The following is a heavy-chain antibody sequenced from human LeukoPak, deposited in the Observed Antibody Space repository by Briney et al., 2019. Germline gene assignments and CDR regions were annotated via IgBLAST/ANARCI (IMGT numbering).Heavy chain of an antibody. CDR2: IYYSGST. CDR1: GDSIRRDNYY. Sequence: SETLSLTCTVSGDSIRRDNYYWGWIRQPPGKGLEWIGSIYYSGSTNYNPSLKSRVTISVDTSKNQFSLKLSSVTAADTAVYYCAAEVGDYVDYWGQGTLVTVSS. D-gene: IGHD1-26*01. J-gene: IGHJ4*02. CDR3: AAEVGDYVDY. V-gene: IGHV4-61*01.